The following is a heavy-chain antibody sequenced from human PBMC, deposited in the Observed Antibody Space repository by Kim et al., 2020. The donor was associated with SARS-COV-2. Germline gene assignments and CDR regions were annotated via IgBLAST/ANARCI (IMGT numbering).Heavy chain of an antibody. CDR2: IYYSGST. Sequence: SETLSLTCTVSGGSISSSSYYWGWIRQPPGKGLEWIGSIYYSGSTYYNPSLKSRVTISVDTSKNQFSLKLSPVTAADTAVYYCARDGIEITSWGQGTMVTVSS. CDR3: ARDGIEITS. D-gene: IGHD3-16*01. J-gene: IGHJ3*01. CDR1: GGSISSSSYY. V-gene: IGHV4-39*02.